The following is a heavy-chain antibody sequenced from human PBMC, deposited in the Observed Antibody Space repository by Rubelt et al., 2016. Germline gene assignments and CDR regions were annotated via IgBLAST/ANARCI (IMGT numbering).Heavy chain of an antibody. CDR2: ISGSGGST. D-gene: IGHD4-17*01. Sequence: EVQLLESGGGLVQPGGSLRLSCAASGFTFSSYAMSWVRQAPGKGLEWVSAISGSGGSTYYADSVKGRFTISRDKSKNTLYLQMNSLRAEDTAVYYCAITTVTTSVHFDYWGQGTLVTVSS. CDR3: AITTVTTSVHFDY. V-gene: IGHV3-23*01. J-gene: IGHJ4*02. CDR1: GFTFSSYA.